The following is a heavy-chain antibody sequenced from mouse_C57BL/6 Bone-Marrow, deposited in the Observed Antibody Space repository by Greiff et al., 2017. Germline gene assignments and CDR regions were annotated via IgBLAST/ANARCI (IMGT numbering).Heavy chain of an antibody. CDR1: GYTFTSYD. J-gene: IGHJ1*03. V-gene: IGHV1-85*01. CDR2: IYPRDGST. Sequence: QVQLQQSGPELVKPGASVKLSCKASGYTFTSYDINWVKQRPGQGLEWIGWIYPRDGSTKYNEKFKGNATLTVDTSSSTAYMELHSLTAEDSAVYVCARDYGSSYWYFDVWGTGTTVTVSS. D-gene: IGHD1-1*01. CDR3: ARDYGSSYWYFDV.